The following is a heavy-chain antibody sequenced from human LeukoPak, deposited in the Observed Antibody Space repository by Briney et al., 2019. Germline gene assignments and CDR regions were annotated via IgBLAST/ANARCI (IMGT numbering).Heavy chain of an antibody. CDR2: SYTSGST. J-gene: IGHJ4*02. D-gene: IGHD6-19*01. CDR1: GGSISSGSYY. CDR3: ARDPSGWYDY. Sequence: SETLSLTCTVSGGSISSGSYYWSWIRQPAGKGLEWIGRSYTSGSTYYNPSLKRRVTISVDTSKNQFSLKLSSVTAADTAVYYCARDPSGWYDYWGQGTLVTVSS. V-gene: IGHV4-61*02.